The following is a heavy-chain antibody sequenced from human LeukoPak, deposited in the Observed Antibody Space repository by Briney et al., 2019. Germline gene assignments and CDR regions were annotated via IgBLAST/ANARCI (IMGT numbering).Heavy chain of an antibody. J-gene: IGHJ4*02. CDR2: INHSGST. D-gene: IGHD3-3*01. CDR1: GGSFSGYY. V-gene: IGHV4-34*01. CDR3: ARMEARHQFDY. Sequence: SETLSLTCAVYGGSFSGYYWSWIRQPPVKGLEWIGEINHSGSTNYNPSLKSRVTISVDTSKNQFSLKLSSVTAADTAVYYCARMEARHQFDYWGQGTLVTVSS.